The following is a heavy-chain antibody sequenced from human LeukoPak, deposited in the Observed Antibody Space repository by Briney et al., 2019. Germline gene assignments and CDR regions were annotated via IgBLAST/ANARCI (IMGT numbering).Heavy chain of an antibody. Sequence: GASVKVSFNSSGYTFTSYYMHWVRQAPGQGLEWMGIINPSGGSTSYAQKFQGRVTMTRDTSTSTVYMELSSLRSEDTAVYYCARATGDFEYSSSDSYWGQGTLVTVSS. D-gene: IGHD6-6*01. CDR1: GYTFTSYY. V-gene: IGHV1-46*01. CDR2: INPSGGST. J-gene: IGHJ4*02. CDR3: ARATGDFEYSSSDSY.